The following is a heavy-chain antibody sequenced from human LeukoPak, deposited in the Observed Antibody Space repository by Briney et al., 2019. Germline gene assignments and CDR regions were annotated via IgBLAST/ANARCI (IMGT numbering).Heavy chain of an antibody. CDR2: IKQDGSEK. D-gene: IGHD3-10*01. J-gene: IGHJ6*03. V-gene: IGHV3-7*01. CDR1: GFTFSSYW. CDR3: ARPHNYYGSGSYYHYYYYMDV. Sequence: GGSLRLSCAASGFTFSSYWMSWVRQAPGKGLEWVANIKQDGSEKYYVDSVKGRFTISRDNAKNSLYLQMNSLRAEGTAVYYCARPHNYYGSGSYYHYYYYMDVWGKGTTVTISS.